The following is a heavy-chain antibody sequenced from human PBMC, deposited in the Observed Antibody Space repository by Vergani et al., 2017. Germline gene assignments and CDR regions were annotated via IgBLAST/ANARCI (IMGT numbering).Heavy chain of an antibody. J-gene: IGHJ4*02. V-gene: IGHV1-18*01. CDR1: GYTFTSYG. D-gene: IGHD2-21*02. CDR3: ARARGGHCGGDCYQYYFDY. Sequence: QVQLVQSGAEVKKPGASVKVSCKASGYTFTSYGISWVRQAPGQGLEWMGWISAYNGNTNYAQKLQGRVTMTTDTSTSTAYMELRSRRSDDTAVYYCARARGGHCGGDCYQYYFDYWGQGTLVTVSS. CDR2: ISAYNGNT.